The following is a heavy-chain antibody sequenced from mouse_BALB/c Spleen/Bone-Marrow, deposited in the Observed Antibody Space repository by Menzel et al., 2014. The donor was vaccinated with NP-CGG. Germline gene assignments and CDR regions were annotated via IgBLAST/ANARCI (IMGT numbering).Heavy chain of an antibody. V-gene: IGHV1-9*01. CDR1: GYTFTNYW. J-gene: IGHJ4*01. Sequence: QVQLQQSGAELMRPGASVKISCKASGYTFTNYWIEWVKRRPGHGLEWIGEILPGRGSPNYNEKFKGKATFALDTSSNTSYMQHSSLTSEDSAVYYCARKGALRAMDYWGQGSSVTVSS. CDR2: ILPGRGSP. CDR3: ARKGALRAMDY.